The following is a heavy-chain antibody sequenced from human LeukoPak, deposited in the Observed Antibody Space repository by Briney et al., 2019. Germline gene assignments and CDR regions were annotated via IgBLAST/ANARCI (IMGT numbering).Heavy chain of an antibody. CDR3: ARSPPLYSSSWYDY. Sequence: GGSLRLSCAASGFTFSSYWMSWVRQAPGKGREWVANIKQDGSEKYYADSVKGRFTISRDNAKNSLYLQMNSLRAEDTAVYYCARSPPLYSSSWYDYWGQGTLVTVSS. CDR2: IKQDGSEK. CDR1: GFTFSSYW. J-gene: IGHJ4*02. V-gene: IGHV3-7*01. D-gene: IGHD6-13*01.